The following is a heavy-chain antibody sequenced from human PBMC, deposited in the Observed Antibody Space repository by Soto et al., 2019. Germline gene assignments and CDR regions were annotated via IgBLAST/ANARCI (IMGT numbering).Heavy chain of an antibody. CDR2: ISYDGTNK. D-gene: IGHD2-8*02. V-gene: IGHV3-30-3*01. CDR3: ARDPKTTGGQHWAFNYFDS. Sequence: PVGSLRLSCAASGFSFSISPMHWVRQAPGKGPEWVALISYDGTNKFYADSVKGRFTISRDNSKSTLYLHVDSLRPEDAAVYYCARDPKTTGGQHWAFNYFDSWGQGTLVTV. CDR1: GFSFSISP. J-gene: IGHJ4*02.